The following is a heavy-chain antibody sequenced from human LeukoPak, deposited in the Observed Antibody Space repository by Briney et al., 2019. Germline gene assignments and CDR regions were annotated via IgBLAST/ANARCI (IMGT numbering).Heavy chain of an antibody. D-gene: IGHD3-3*01. Sequence: VASVKVSCKASGYTFTGYYMHWVRQAPGQGLEWMGWINPNSGGTNYAQKFQGRVTMTRDTSISTAYMELSRLRSDDTAVYYCARAISGYDFWSGYYSWGQGTLVTVSS. J-gene: IGHJ4*02. CDR3: ARAISGYDFWSGYYS. CDR1: GYTFTGYY. CDR2: INPNSGGT. V-gene: IGHV1-2*02.